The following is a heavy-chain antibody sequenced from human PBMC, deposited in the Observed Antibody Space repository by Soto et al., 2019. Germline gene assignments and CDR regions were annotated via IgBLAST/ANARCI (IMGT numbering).Heavy chain of an antibody. CDR1: GYSFTSYW. V-gene: IGHV5-51*01. CDR2: IYPGDSDT. Sequence: EVQLVQSGAEVKKPGESLKISCKGSGYSFTSYWIGWVRQMPGKGLEWMGIIYPGDSDTRYSPSFQGQVTISADKSMSTAYRQWSSVMASDTAMYYCAGGGVRGVITRARDYYGMDVWGQGTTVTVSS. D-gene: IGHD3-10*01. J-gene: IGHJ6*02. CDR3: AGGGVRGVITRARDYYGMDV.